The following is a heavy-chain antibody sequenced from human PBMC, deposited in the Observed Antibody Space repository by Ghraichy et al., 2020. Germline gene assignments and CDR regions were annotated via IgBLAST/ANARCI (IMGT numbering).Heavy chain of an antibody. D-gene: IGHD3-3*01. CDR2: ISAGGSDT. CDR1: GYVFTNYW. J-gene: IGHJ4*02. CDR3: ARSWSGYYNPLFDY. Sequence: GSLNISCTGSGYVFTNYWIGWVRQLPGKGPEWMGIISAGGSDTTYSPSFQGQVTISADKSISTAYLQWSSLKASDTAMYYCARSWSGYYNPLFDYWGQGTLVTVSS. V-gene: IGHV5-51*01.